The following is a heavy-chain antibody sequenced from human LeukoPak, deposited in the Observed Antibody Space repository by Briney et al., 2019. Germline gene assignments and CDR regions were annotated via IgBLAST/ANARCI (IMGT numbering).Heavy chain of an antibody. D-gene: IGHD5-18*01. Sequence: TGGSLRLSCAASGFTVSTNYMSWVRQAPGKGLEWVSVIYSGGSTYYADAVKGRFTISRDNSKNTLYLQMNSLRAEDTAVYYCARERINSSGSPFGYWGQGTLVTVSS. CDR1: GFTVSTNY. J-gene: IGHJ4*02. CDR2: IYSGGST. V-gene: IGHV3-53*01. CDR3: ARERINSSGSPFGY.